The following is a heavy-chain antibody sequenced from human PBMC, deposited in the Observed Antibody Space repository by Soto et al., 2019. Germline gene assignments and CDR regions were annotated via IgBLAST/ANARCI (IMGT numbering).Heavy chain of an antibody. CDR3: VGGQYYLDY. CDR2: ISYDGSNK. J-gene: IGHJ4*02. D-gene: IGHD3-10*01. Sequence: QVQLVESGGGVVQPGRSLRLSCAASGFPFTTYGMHWVREGPGKGLEWVAVISYDGSNKYYADSVKGRFTISRDNSKNTLYRQMNSLRPEDTALYYCVGGQYYLDYRGQGTLVTVSS. V-gene: IGHV3-30*03. CDR1: GFPFTTYG.